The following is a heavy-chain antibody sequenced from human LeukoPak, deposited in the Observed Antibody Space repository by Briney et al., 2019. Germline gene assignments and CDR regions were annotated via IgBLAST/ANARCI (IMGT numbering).Heavy chain of an antibody. CDR2: IYYSGST. Sequence: PSETLSLTCTVSGGSISSYYWSWIRQPPGKGLEWIGYIYYSGSTNYNPSLKSRVTISVDTSKNQFSLKLSSVTAADTAVYYCARDSTLYGYDYWGQGTLVTVSS. CDR3: ARDSTLYGYDY. J-gene: IGHJ4*02. V-gene: IGHV4-59*01. D-gene: IGHD2-8*01. CDR1: GGSISSYY.